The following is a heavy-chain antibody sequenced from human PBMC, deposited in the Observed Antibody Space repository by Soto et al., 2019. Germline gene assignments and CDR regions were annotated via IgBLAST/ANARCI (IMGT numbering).Heavy chain of an antibody. CDR3: ARRNDILTGYSYFAYYYYGMDV. CDR2: IYYSGST. V-gene: IGHV4-39*01. J-gene: IGHJ6*02. CDR1: GGSISSSSYY. D-gene: IGHD3-9*01. Sequence: SETLSLTCTVSGGSISSSSYYWGWIRQPPGKGLEWIGSIYYSGSTYYNPSLKSRVTISVDTSKNQFSLKLSSVTAADTAVYYCARRNDILTGYSYFAYYYYGMDVWGQGTTVTVSS.